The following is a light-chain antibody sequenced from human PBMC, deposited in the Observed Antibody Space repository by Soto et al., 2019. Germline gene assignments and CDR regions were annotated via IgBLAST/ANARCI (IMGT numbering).Light chain of an antibody. CDR3: QQYGSSLRT. Sequence: EIVLTQSPGTLSLSPGERATLSCRANQSVSCSYLAWYQQKPGQAPRLLIYGASSRATGIPDRFSGSGSGTDFTLTISRLEPEDFAVYYCQQYGSSLRTFGQGTKVEIK. CDR1: QSVSCSY. J-gene: IGKJ1*01. CDR2: GAS. V-gene: IGKV3-20*01.